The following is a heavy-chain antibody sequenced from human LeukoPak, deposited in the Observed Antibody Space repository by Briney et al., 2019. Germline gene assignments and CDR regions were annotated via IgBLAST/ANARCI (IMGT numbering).Heavy chain of an antibody. J-gene: IGHJ6*03. V-gene: IGHV5-51*01. CDR1: GYSFTSYW. CDR2: IYPGDSDT. Sequence: GASLNISCKGSGYSFTSYWIGWVRQLPGKGLEWMGIIYPGDSDTRYSPSFQGQVTISADKSISTAYLQWSSLKASDTAMYYCARGGDPPPSYYYYMDVWGKGTTVTISS. CDR3: ARGGDPPPSYYYYMDV. D-gene: IGHD4-17*01.